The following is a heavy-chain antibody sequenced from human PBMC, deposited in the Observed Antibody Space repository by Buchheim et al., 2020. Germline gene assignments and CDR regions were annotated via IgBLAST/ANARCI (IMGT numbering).Heavy chain of an antibody. CDR3: ASGEGYCSGGSCYGSSYYYYGMDV. Sequence: QVQLQESGPGLVKPSGTLSLTCAVSGGSISSSNWWSWVHQPPGKGLEWIGEIYHSGSTNYNPSLKSRVTISVDKSKNQFSLKLSSVTAADTAVYYCASGEGYCSGGSCYGSSYYYYGMDVWGQGTT. D-gene: IGHD2-15*01. V-gene: IGHV4-4*02. CDR1: GGSISSSNW. J-gene: IGHJ6*02. CDR2: IYHSGST.